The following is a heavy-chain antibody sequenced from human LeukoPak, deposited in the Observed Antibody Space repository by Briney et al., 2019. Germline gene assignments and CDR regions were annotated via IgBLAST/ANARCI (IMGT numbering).Heavy chain of an antibody. D-gene: IGHD6-13*01. Sequence: ASVKVSCKASGYTFTSYDINWVRQATGQGLEWMGWMNPNSGNTGYAQKFQGRVTMTRNTSISTAYMELSSLRSEDTAVYYCALIAAAEPSTYYYYYMDVWGKGTTVTVSS. J-gene: IGHJ6*03. CDR2: MNPNSGNT. CDR1: GYTFTSYD. V-gene: IGHV1-8*01. CDR3: ALIAAAEPSTYYYYYMDV.